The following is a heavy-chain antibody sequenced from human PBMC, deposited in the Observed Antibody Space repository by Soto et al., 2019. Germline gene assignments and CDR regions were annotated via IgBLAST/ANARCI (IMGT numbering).Heavy chain of an antibody. CDR1: GFTFSSYD. CDR3: AKGSYTGVYSDFDY. J-gene: IGHJ4*02. D-gene: IGHD1-26*01. Sequence: QVQLVESGGGVVQPGRSLRLSCAASGFTFSSYDMHWVRQAPGKGLEWVAVISYDGSNKYYADSVKGRFTLSRDNSKNTLYLQMNGLRAGDTAVYYWAKGSYTGVYSDFDYWGQGTLVTVSS. V-gene: IGHV3-30*18. CDR2: ISYDGSNK.